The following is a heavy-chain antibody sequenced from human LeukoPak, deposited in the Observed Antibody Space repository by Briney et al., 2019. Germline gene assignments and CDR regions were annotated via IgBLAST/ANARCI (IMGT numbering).Heavy chain of an antibody. D-gene: IGHD3-9*01. CDR2: IYYSGST. J-gene: IGHJ4*02. CDR3: ARHYDILTGYYQPFDY. Sequence: PSETLSLTCTVSGGSISSSSYYWGWIRRPPGKGLEWIGSIYYSGSTYHNPSLKSRVSISVDTSKNQFSLKLSSVTAADTAVYYRARHYDILTGYYQPFDYWGQGTLVTVSS. V-gene: IGHV4-39*01. CDR1: GGSISSSSYY.